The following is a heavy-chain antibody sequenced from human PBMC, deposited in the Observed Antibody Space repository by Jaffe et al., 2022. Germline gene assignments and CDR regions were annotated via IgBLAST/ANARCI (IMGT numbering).Heavy chain of an antibody. CDR3: ARDSFLGGGVYYMDV. V-gene: IGHV3-13*01. D-gene: IGHD2-8*01. CDR1: GFTFSSYD. Sequence: EVQLVESGGGLVQPGGSLRLSCAASGFTFSSYDMHWVRQATGKGLEWVSAIGTAGDTYYPGSVKGRFTISRENAKNSLYLQMNSLRAGDTAVYYCARDSFLGGGVYYMDVWGKGTTVTVSS. CDR2: IGTAGDT. J-gene: IGHJ6*03.